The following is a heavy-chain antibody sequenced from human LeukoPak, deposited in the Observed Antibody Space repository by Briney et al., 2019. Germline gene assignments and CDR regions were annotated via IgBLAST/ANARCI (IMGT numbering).Heavy chain of an antibody. J-gene: IGHJ4*02. Sequence: SVKVSCKASGATFSSYAISWVRQAPGQGLEWMGGIIPIFGTANYAQKFQGRVTITADESTSTAYMELSSLRSEDTAVYYCASRSSGSPPFDYWGQGTLVTVSS. CDR3: ASRSSGSPPFDY. CDR2: IIPIFGTA. D-gene: IGHD1-26*01. CDR1: GATFSSYA. V-gene: IGHV1-69*13.